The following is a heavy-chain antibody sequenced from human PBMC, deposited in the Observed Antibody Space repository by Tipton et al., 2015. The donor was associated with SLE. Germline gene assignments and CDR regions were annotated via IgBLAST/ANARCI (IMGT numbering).Heavy chain of an antibody. CDR2: ISGSGGST. D-gene: IGHD6-19*01. CDR3: ARGLSSGLTFYYYYGMGG. Sequence: SLRLSCAASGFTFSSYAMSWVRQAPGKGLEWVSAISGSGGSTYYADSVKGRFTISRDNSKNTLYLQMNSLRAEDTAVYYCARGLSSGLTFYYYYGMGGWGQGTTVTVPS. J-gene: IGHJ6*02. V-gene: IGHV3-23*01. CDR1: GFTFSSYA.